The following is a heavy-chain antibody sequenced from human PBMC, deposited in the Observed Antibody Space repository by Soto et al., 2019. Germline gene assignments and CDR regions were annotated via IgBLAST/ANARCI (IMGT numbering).Heavy chain of an antibody. CDR1: GFTFSSYA. V-gene: IGHV3-23*01. D-gene: IGHD2-15*01. Sequence: GGSLSLSCAASGFTFSSYAMSWVRQAPGKGLERVSAISGSGGSTYYADSVKGRFTISRDNSKNTLYLQMNSLRAEDTAVYYCAKDFFCSGGSCYESPRTQERYFDYWGQGTLVTVS. J-gene: IGHJ4*02. CDR3: AKDFFCSGGSCYESPRTQERYFDY. CDR2: ISGSGGST.